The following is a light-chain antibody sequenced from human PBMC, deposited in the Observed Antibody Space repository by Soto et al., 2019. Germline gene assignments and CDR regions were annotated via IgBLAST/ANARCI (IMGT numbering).Light chain of an antibody. CDR2: DTS. J-gene: IGKJ4*01. Sequence: IVLTQSPDTLSLSPGESATLSCRASQSVGRRYLAWYQQKPGQAPMLLIYDTSERASDIPDRFSGSGSGTDFTLTISRLVPEDFAVYYCQYQGTFGGGTKVEIE. CDR3: QYQGT. CDR1: QSVGRRY. V-gene: IGKV3-20*01.